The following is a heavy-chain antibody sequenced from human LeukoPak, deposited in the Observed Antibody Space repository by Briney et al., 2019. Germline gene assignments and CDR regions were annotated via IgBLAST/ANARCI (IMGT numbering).Heavy chain of an antibody. CDR1: GFTFSSYW. V-gene: IGHV3-74*01. Sequence: PGGSLRLSCAASGFTFSSYWMHWVRQAPGKGLVWVSRINSDGSSTSYADSVKGRFTISRDNAKNTLYLQMNSLRAGDTAVYYCARDADIVATVFDYWGQGTLVTVSS. CDR3: ARDADIVATVFDY. D-gene: IGHD5-12*01. J-gene: IGHJ4*02. CDR2: INSDGSST.